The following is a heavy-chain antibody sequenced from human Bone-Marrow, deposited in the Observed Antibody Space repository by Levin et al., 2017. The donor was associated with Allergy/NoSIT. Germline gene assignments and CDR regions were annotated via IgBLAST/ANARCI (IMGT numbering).Heavy chain of an antibody. Sequence: PSETLSLTCAVSGSSITEYYWGWIRQPPGKGLEWIGTIYHGGDIYYNPSLRSRVTISIDTSKNQFSLKVTYMTAADSAVYYCAREYYLDVWGKGTTVTVSS. CDR1: GSSITEYY. CDR2: IYHGGDI. CDR3: AREYYLDV. J-gene: IGHJ6*03. V-gene: IGHV4-38-2*02.